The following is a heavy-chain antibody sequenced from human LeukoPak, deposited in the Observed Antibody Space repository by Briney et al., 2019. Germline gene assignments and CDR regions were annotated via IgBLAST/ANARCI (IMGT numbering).Heavy chain of an antibody. CDR2: IYYSGRT. Sequence: SETLSLTCTVSGGSISSYYWSWIRQPPGKGLEWSGYIYYSGRTNYNPSLKSRVTISVDTSKNQFSLKLTSVTAADTAVYYCARGYSYGQGDFDYWGQGTLVTVSS. V-gene: IGHV4-59*01. D-gene: IGHD5-18*01. CDR1: GGSISSYY. J-gene: IGHJ4*02. CDR3: ARGYSYGQGDFDY.